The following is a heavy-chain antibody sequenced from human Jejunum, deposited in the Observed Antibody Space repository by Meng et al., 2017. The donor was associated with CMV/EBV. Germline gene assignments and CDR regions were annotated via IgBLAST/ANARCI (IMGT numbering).Heavy chain of an antibody. CDR1: GGSIPNYY. Sequence: SGGSIPNYYWSWIRQAPGKGLEWIGYIYYTGSTNYNPSLKSRVTISVDTSKNQFSLKLSSVTAADTAVYYCARDNVVHYYYGLDVWGQGTTVTVSS. D-gene: IGHD2-21*01. J-gene: IGHJ6*02. CDR3: ARDNVVHYYYGLDV. V-gene: IGHV4-59*01. CDR2: IYYTGST.